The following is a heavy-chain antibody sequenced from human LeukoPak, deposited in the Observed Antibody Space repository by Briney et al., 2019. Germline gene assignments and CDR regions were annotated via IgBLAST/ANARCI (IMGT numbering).Heavy chain of an antibody. CDR1: GYTFTGHY. CDR3: ARDFEGYSYGPPILDY. J-gene: IGHJ4*02. Sequence: ASVTVSCKASGYTFTGHYIHWVRQAPGQGLEWMGWINPNSGGASYSQKFQGRVTMTGDTSISTAYMELNRLRSDDTAVYYCARDFEGYSYGPPILDYWGQGILVIVSS. V-gene: IGHV1-2*02. CDR2: INPNSGGA. D-gene: IGHD5-18*01.